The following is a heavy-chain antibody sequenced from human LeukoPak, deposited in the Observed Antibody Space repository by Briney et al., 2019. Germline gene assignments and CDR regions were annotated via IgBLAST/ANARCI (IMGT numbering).Heavy chain of an antibody. V-gene: IGHV4-34*01. Sequence: SETLSLTCAVYGGSFSGYYWTWIRQPPGKGLEWIGEINHRRSTKYSPPLKSRVTISVDTSKNQFSLKLSSVTAADTAVYYCAKGYCRGNSCYDDRGAFDYWGQGTLVTVSS. CDR1: GGSFSGYY. J-gene: IGHJ4*02. CDR2: INHRRST. D-gene: IGHD2-2*01. CDR3: AKGYCRGNSCYDDRGAFDY.